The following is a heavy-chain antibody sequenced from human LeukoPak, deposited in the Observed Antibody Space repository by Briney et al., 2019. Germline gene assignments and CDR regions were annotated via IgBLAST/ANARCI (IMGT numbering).Heavy chain of an antibody. D-gene: IGHD6-13*01. V-gene: IGHV1-18*01. J-gene: IGHJ4*02. CDR2: ISASNGNT. CDR1: GYTVTSCG. Sequence: ASVKVSCKASGYTVTSCGVSWVRQAPGQGLEWMGWISASNGNTNYAQNLQDRVTMTTATSTSTAYMELRSLRSDDTAVYYCARYPLSYSSNWHYYFDYWGQGTLLTVSS. CDR3: ARYPLSYSSNWHYYFDY.